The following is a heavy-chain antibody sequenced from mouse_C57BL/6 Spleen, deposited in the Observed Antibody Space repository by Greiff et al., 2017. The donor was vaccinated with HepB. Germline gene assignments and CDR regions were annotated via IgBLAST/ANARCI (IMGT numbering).Heavy chain of an antibody. CDR2: ILPGSGST. J-gene: IGHJ1*03. CDR3: AGWGDYDRQGDWYFDV. Sequence: QVQLQQSGAELMKPGASVKLSCKATGYTFTGYWIEWVKQRPGHGLEWIGEILPGSGSTNYNEKFKGKATFTADTSSNTAYMQLSSLTTEDSAIYYCAGWGDYDRQGDWYFDVWGTGTTVTVSS. CDR1: GYTFTGYW. V-gene: IGHV1-9*01. D-gene: IGHD2-4*01.